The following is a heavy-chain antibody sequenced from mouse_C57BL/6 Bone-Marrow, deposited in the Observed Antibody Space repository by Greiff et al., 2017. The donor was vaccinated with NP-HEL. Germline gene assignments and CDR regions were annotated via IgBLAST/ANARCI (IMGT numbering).Heavy chain of an antibody. CDR3: TLGLYFDY. V-gene: IGHV14-4*01. Sequence: EVQLQQSGAELVRPGASVKLSCTASGFNIKDDYMHWVKQRPEQGLEWIGWIDPENGDTESASKFQGKATITADTSSNTAYLQLSSLTSEDTAVYYCTLGLYFDYWGQGTTLTVSS. CDR1: GFNIKDDY. D-gene: IGHD3-3*01. J-gene: IGHJ2*01. CDR2: IDPENGDT.